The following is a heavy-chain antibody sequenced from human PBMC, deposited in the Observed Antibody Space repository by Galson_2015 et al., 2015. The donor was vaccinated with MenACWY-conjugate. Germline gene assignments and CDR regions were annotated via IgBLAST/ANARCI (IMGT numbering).Heavy chain of an antibody. J-gene: IGHJ6*02. V-gene: IGHV3-23*01. D-gene: IGHD3-9*01. Sequence: SLRLSCAASGFTFSSYAMSWVRQAPGKGLEWVSAISGSGGSTYYADSVKGRFTISRDNSKNTLYLQMNSLRAEDTAVYYCAKSFDFYYYYDMDVWGQGTTVTVSS. CDR3: AKSFDFYYYYDMDV. CDR2: ISGSGGST. CDR1: GFTFSSYA.